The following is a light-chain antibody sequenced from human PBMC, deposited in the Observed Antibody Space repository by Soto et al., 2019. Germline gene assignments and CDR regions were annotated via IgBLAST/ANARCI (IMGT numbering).Light chain of an antibody. CDR1: QSVWSSL. V-gene: IGKV3-20*01. CDR2: GAS. Sequence: ETVLTQSPGTLSLSPGERATLSCRASQSVWSSLLAWYQHKPDQTPRLLIYGASSRATGIPDRFSGSGSGTDFTLTISRLEPEDFAVYYCQQYGSPWTFGQGTKVEIK. J-gene: IGKJ1*01. CDR3: QQYGSPWT.